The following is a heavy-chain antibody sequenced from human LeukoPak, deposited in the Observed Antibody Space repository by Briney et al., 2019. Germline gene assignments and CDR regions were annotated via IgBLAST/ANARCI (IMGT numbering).Heavy chain of an antibody. CDR1: GYTFTSYT. D-gene: IGHD3-10*01. CDR3: ARSPLWFGELLLFVYFDY. Sequence: ASVTVSCKASGYTFTSYTINWVRQAPGQGLEWMGWINTNTGNPTYAQGFTGRFVFSLDTSVSTAYLQISSLKAEDTAVYYCARSPLWFGELLLFVYFDYWGQGTLVTVSS. CDR2: INTNTGNP. V-gene: IGHV7-4-1*02. J-gene: IGHJ4*02.